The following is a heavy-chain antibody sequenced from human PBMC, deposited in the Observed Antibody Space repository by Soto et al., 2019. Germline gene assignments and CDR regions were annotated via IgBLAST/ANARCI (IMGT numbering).Heavy chain of an antibody. J-gene: IGHJ4*02. D-gene: IGHD3-10*01. CDR1: GVSTSNHY. V-gene: IGHV4-59*11. Sequence: QVQLQESGPGLVKPSETLSLTCSVSGVSTSNHYWTWIRKPPGQGPEWIGCIYYRGTTNYNASFNSRLTISVDTSKNQSSLKLTSLTAADTAVYYCARGGGSPYPAHELPSGGQGILSTASS. CDR2: IYYRGTT. CDR3: ARGGGSPYPAHELPS.